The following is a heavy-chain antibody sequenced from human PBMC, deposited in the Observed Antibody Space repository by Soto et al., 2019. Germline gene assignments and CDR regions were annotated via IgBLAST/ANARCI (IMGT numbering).Heavy chain of an antibody. J-gene: IGHJ5*02. Sequence: SETLSLTCAVYGRSVSGYYWNWIRQPPGKGLERIGEINYTGGTHYNPSLKSRGTMAVKTSNNQFSLRLSSVTVAHMAIYYCAIRITVFGLLIPPFDPWGQGTQVTVSS. CDR1: GRSVSGYY. V-gene: IGHV4-34*10. CDR2: INYTGGT. D-gene: IGHD3-3*01. CDR3: AIRITVFGLLIPPFDP.